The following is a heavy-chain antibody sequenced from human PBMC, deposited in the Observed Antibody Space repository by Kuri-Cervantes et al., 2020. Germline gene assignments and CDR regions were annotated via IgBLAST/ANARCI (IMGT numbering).Heavy chain of an antibody. CDR2: ISGSGGST. CDR3: AKARPTMTTVTTAPDY. J-gene: IGHJ4*02. D-gene: IGHD4-17*01. Sequence: GESLKISCAASGFTFGDYAMHWVRQAPGKGLEWVSAISGSGGSTYYADSVKGRFTISRDNSKNTLYLQMNSLRAEDTAVYYCAKARPTMTTVTTAPDYWGQGTLVTVSS. CDR1: GFTFGDYA. V-gene: IGHV3-23*01.